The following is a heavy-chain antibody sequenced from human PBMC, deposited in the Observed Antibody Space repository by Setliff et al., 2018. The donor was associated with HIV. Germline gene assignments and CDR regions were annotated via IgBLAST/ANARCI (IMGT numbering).Heavy chain of an antibody. V-gene: IGHV4-34*01. CDR3: ARICRNFWSGCVADS. D-gene: IGHD3-3*01. CDR2: IHHSGST. Sequence: PSETLSLTCAVYGGSLSGYYWSWIRQPPGKGLEWIGEIHHSGSTNYNPSLKSRVTIFVDTSKNQLSLKVKSVTAADTAIYYCARICRNFWSGCVADSWGQGTLVTVSS. J-gene: IGHJ4*02. CDR1: GGSLSGYY.